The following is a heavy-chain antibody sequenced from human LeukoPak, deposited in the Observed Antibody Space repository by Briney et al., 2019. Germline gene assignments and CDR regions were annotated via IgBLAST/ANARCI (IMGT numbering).Heavy chain of an antibody. CDR2: IDTAGNT. J-gene: IGHJ3*02. CDR3: ARTSKVTSVMDI. D-gene: IGHD3-16*01. Sequence: GSLRLSCAASGFTFSSYDMHWVRQATGKGLEWVSAIDTAGNTFYPGSVKGRFTISRENAKDSLYLQMNSVRAGDTALYFCARTSKVTSVMDIWGQGTMVTVSS. CDR1: GFTFSSYD. V-gene: IGHV3-13*04.